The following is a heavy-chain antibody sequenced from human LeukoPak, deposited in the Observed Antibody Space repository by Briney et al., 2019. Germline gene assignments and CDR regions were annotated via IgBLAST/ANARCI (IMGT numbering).Heavy chain of an antibody. CDR2: ISYDGNNK. Sequence: GRSLRLSCAASGFTFSSYAMHWVCQAPGKGLEWVALISYDGNNKYYSDSVKGRFTISRDNSKNTLYLQMNSLRAEDTAVYYCARDRVRYCSGGSCYILWGQGTLVTVSS. CDR3: ARDRVRYCSGGSCYIL. J-gene: IGHJ4*02. CDR1: GFTFSSYA. D-gene: IGHD2-15*01. V-gene: IGHV3-30*04.